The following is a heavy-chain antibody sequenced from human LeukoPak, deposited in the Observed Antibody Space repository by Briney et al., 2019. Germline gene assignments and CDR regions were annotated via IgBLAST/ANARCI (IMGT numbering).Heavy chain of an antibody. V-gene: IGHV3-21*01. CDR1: GFTFDDYG. Sequence: GSLRLSCAASGFTFDDYGMSWVRQVPGKGLEWVSSISSIPTYSHYADSVKGRFTISRDNAKNSLYLQMNSLRAEDTAVYYCARDWYYYDSSGPDDYWGQGTPVTVS. D-gene: IGHD3-22*01. CDR3: ARDWYYYDSSGPDDY. CDR2: ISSIPTYS. J-gene: IGHJ4*02.